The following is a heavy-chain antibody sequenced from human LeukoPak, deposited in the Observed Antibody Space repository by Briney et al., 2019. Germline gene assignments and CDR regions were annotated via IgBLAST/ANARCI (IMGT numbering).Heavy chain of an antibody. CDR2: TFPSGGEI. CDR1: GFTFSTFA. V-gene: IGHV3-23*01. Sequence: GGSLRLSCAASGFTFSTFAMIWVRQPPEKGLEWVSSTFPSGGEIHYADSVRGRFTISRDNSKSTLSLQMNSLRAEDTAIYYCATYRQVLLPFESWGQGTLVTVSS. CDR3: ATYRQVLLPFES. D-gene: IGHD2-8*02. J-gene: IGHJ4*02.